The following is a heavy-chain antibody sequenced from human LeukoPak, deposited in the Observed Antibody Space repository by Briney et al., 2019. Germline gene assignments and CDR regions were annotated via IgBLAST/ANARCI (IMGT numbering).Heavy chain of an antibody. CDR1: GFTFSSYW. V-gene: IGHV3-21*01. CDR2: ISSSSSYI. J-gene: IGHJ3*02. Sequence: PGGSLRLSCAASGFTFSSYWMSWVRQAPGKGLEWVSSISSSSSYIYCADSVKGRFTISRDNAKNSLYLQMNSLRAEDTAVYYCARGSGSGSNIWGQGTMVTVSS. D-gene: IGHD3-10*01. CDR3: ARGSGSGSNI.